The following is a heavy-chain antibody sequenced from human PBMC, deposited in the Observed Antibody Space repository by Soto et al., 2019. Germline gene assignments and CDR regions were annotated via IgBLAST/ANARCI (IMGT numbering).Heavy chain of an antibody. J-gene: IGHJ5*02. V-gene: IGHV4-30-2*01. Sequence: PSETLSLTCAVSGGSISSGGYSWSWIRQPPGKGLEWIGYIYHSGSTYYNPSLKSRVTISVDRSKNQFSLKLSSVTAADTAVYYCASLRQYYYGSGSPRAFDPWGQGTLVTVYS. CDR3: ASLRQYYYGSGSPRAFDP. CDR2: IYHSGST. CDR1: GGSISSGGYS. D-gene: IGHD3-10*01.